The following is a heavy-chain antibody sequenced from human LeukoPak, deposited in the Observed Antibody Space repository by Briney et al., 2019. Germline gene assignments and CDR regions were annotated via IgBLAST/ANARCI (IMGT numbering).Heavy chain of an antibody. CDR2: IIGSGGST. CDR1: GFIFSSSA. CDR3: AKDYLDYYDSSGFDP. J-gene: IGHJ5*02. D-gene: IGHD3-22*01. V-gene: IGHV3-23*01. Sequence: GGSLRLSCAASGFIFSSSAMSWVRQAPGKGLEWVSGIIGSGGSTYYANSVKGRFTISRDNSKNTLYLQMNSLRAEDTAVYYCAKDYLDYYDSSGFDPWGQGTLVTVSS.